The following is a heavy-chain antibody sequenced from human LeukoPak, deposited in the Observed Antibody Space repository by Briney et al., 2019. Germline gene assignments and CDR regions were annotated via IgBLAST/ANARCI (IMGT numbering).Heavy chain of an antibody. J-gene: IGHJ4*02. Sequence: PGGSLRLSCAASGFTFSSYSMNWVRQAPGKGLEWVSSISSSSSTIYYADSVKGRFTISRDNAKNTLYLQMNSLRAEDTAVYYCARVAYYYDSSGYLRGHYFDYWGQGTLVTVSS. D-gene: IGHD3-22*01. CDR3: ARVAYYYDSSGYLRGHYFDY. CDR1: GFTFSSYS. CDR2: ISSSSSTI. V-gene: IGHV3-48*01.